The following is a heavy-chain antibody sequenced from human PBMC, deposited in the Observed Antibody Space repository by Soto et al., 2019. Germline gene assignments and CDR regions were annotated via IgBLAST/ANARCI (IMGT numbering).Heavy chain of an antibody. CDR2: ISSTTNYI. CDR3: TRESEDLTSNFDY. V-gene: IGHV3-21*01. CDR1: GFTFTRYS. Sequence: RLSCAASGFTFTRYSMNWVRQAPGKGLEWVSSISSTTNYIYYADSMEGRFTVSRDNAKNSVYLDMNSLSAEDTAVYYCTRESEDLTSNFDYWGQGTLVTVSS. J-gene: IGHJ4*02.